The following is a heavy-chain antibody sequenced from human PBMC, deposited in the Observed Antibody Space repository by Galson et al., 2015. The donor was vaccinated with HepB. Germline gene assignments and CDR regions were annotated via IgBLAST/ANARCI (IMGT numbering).Heavy chain of an antibody. CDR2: ISGSGGST. CDR1: GFTFSSYG. J-gene: IGHJ4*02. D-gene: IGHD6-19*01. Sequence: SLRLSCAASGFTFSSYGMSWVRQAPGKGLEWVSAISGSGGSTNYADSVKGRFTISRDNSKNTLYLQMNSLRAEDTAVYYCAKSLGSSGWYPFDYWGQGTLVTVSS. V-gene: IGHV3-23*01. CDR3: AKSLGSSGWYPFDY.